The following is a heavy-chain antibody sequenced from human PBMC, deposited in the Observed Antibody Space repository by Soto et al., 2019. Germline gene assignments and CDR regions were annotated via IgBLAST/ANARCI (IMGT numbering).Heavy chain of an antibody. CDR2: IIPALGTA. J-gene: IGHJ2*01. Sequence: QDQLVQSGAEVKKPGSSVKVSCKASGGTFSSHTFSWVRQAPGQGLEWMGRIIPALGTATYAQKFQGRVTITADESATTVYMELNSLSSEETAVYYCARPDFSDYWYFDLWGRGTLVTVSS. D-gene: IGHD6-19*01. CDR1: GGTFSSHT. V-gene: IGHV1-69*08. CDR3: ARPDFSDYWYFDL.